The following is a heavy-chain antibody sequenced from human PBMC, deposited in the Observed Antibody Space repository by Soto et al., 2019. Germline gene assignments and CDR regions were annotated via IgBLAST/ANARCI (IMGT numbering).Heavy chain of an antibody. CDR2: INPSGGST. J-gene: IGHJ5*02. V-gene: IGHV1-46*01. CDR1: GYTFTNYG. D-gene: IGHD5-12*01. CDR3: ARSYGGSTNWFDP. Sequence: ASVKVSCKASGYTFTNYGINWVRQAPGQGLEWMGIINPSGGSTSYAQKFQGRVTMTRDTSTSTVYMELSSLRSEDTAVYYCARSYGGSTNWFDPWGQGTLVTVSS.